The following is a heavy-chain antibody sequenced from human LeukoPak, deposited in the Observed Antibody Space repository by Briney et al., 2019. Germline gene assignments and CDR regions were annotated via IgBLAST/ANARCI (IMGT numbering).Heavy chain of an antibody. J-gene: IGHJ3*02. CDR2: IYTSGST. CDR3: ARVGSGSRFDAFDI. V-gene: IGHV4-61*02. D-gene: IGHD1-26*01. CDR1: GGSISSGSYY. Sequence: SETLSLTCTVSGGSISSGSYYWSWIRQPAGKGLEWIGRIYTSGSTNYNPSLKSRVTISVDTSKNQFSLKLSSVTAADTAVYYCARVGSGSRFDAFDIWGQGTMVTVSS.